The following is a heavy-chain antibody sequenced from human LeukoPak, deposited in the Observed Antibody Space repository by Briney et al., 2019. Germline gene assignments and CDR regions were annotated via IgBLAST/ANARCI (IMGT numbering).Heavy chain of an antibody. CDR2: ISGSGGST. CDR3: AKGGGNYYDSSGYYY. Sequence: PGGSLRLSCAASGFTFSSYAMSWVGQAPGKGLEWVSAISGSGGSTYYADSVKGRFTISRDNSKNTLYLQMNSLRAEDTAVYYCAKGGGNYYDSSGYYYWGQGTLVTVSS. CDR1: GFTFSSYA. J-gene: IGHJ4*02. D-gene: IGHD3-22*01. V-gene: IGHV3-23*01.